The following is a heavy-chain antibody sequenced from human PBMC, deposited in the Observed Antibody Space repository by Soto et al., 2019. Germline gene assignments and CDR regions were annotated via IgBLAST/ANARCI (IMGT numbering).Heavy chain of an antibody. CDR2: IYYSGST. CDR3: ARTSGSYYEVVDWFDP. D-gene: IGHD1-26*01. Sequence: QVQLQESGPGLVKPSETLSLTCTVSGGSVSSGSYYWSWIRQPPGKGLEWIGYIYYSGSTNYNPSLKSRVTISVDTSKNQFSLKLSFVTAADTAVYYCARTSGSYYEVVDWFDPWGQGTLVTVSS. J-gene: IGHJ5*02. V-gene: IGHV4-61*01. CDR1: GGSVSSGSYY.